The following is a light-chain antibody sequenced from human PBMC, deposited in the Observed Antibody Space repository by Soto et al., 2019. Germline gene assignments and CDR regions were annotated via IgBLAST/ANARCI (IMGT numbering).Light chain of an antibody. CDR1: QSVSSSY. Sequence: EILLTQSPGTLSLSPGERATLSCSPSQSVSSSYLAWYQQKPGQAPRLLIYGASSRATGIPDRFSGSGSGTDFTLTISRLEPEDFAVYYCQQYGSSPWTFGQGTKVDIK. J-gene: IGKJ1*01. CDR2: GAS. V-gene: IGKV3-20*01. CDR3: QQYGSSPWT.